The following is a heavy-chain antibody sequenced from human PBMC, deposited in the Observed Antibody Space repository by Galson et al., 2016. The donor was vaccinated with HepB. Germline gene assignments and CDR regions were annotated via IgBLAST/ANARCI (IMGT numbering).Heavy chain of an antibody. CDR3: ARDEGFYNGMDV. D-gene: IGHD2-2*02. CDR2: IHDSGNT. V-gene: IGHV4-61*01. CDR1: SDPVTGGTYY. J-gene: IGHJ6*02. Sequence: SETLSLTCTVSSDPVTGGTYYWSWVRQSPGKGLDWIGYIHDSGNTNYNPSIKSRVTISRDTSKNQFFLELTSVTAADTAVYYCARDEGFYNGMDVWGQGTTVTVAS.